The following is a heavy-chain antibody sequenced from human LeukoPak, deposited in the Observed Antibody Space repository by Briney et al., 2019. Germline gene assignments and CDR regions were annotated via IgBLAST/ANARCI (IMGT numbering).Heavy chain of an antibody. D-gene: IGHD5-18*01. V-gene: IGHV1-18*01. CDR1: GYNFTSYG. J-gene: IGHJ6*03. CDR2: ISAYNGNT. Sequence: GASVKVPCKASGYNFTSYGISWVRQAPGQGLEWMGWISAYNGNTNYAQKLQGRVTMTTDTSTSTAYMELRSLRSDDTAVYYCARDTAMVNYYYYMDVWGKGTTVTVSS. CDR3: ARDTAMVNYYYYMDV.